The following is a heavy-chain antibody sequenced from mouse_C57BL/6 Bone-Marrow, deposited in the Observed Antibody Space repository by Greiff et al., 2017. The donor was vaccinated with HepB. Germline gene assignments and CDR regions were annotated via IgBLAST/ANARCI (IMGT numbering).Heavy chain of an antibody. Sequence: EVKLQESGPGLVKPSQSLSLTCSVTGYSITSGYYWNWIRQFPGNKLEWMGYISYDGSNNYNPSLKNRISITRDTSKNQFFLKLNSVTTEDTATYYCAREGVLLYYFDYWGQGTTLTVSS. CDR2: ISYDGSN. CDR1: GYSITSGYY. J-gene: IGHJ2*01. V-gene: IGHV3-6*01. CDR3: AREGVLLYYFDY.